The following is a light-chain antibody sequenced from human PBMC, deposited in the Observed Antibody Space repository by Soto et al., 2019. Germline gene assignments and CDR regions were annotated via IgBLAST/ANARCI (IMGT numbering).Light chain of an antibody. Sequence: EIVMTQSPATLSVSPGGRATLSCRASQSISDTLAWYQQKPGQAPRLLTYGASSRATGIPDRFSGSGSGTDFTLTISRLEPEDFAVYYCQQYGSSPYTFGQGTKVDIK. V-gene: IGKV3-20*01. CDR2: GAS. CDR3: QQYGSSPYT. CDR1: QSISDT. J-gene: IGKJ2*01.